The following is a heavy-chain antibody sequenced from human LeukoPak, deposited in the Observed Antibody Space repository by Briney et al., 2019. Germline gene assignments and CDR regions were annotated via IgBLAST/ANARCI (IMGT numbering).Heavy chain of an antibody. V-gene: IGHV3-53*01. J-gene: IGHJ4*02. D-gene: IGHD3-16*01. CDR2: INRGRST. Sequence: GGSLTLLCAASGFSVSSNYMSWARQAPGKALEWVSVINRGRSTYYADPVKGRLTNSRDNSKNTVYLQMIGLRVEDTAVYYCARYVSRDYFDYWAQGTLVTVSS. CDR1: GFSVSSNY. CDR3: ARYVSRDYFDY.